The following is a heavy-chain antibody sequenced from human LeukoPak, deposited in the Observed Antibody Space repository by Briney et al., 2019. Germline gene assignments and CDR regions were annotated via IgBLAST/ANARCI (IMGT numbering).Heavy chain of an antibody. V-gene: IGHV4-30-2*01. CDR3: AREGGSSWFKLFDY. Sequence: SETLSLTCTVSGGSISSGGYYWSWIRQPPGKGLEWIGYIYHSGSTYYNPSLKSRVTISVDRSKNQFSLKLSSVTAADTAVYYCAREGGSSWFKLFDYWGQGTLVTVSS. J-gene: IGHJ4*02. CDR1: GGSISSGGYY. D-gene: IGHD6-13*01. CDR2: IYHSGST.